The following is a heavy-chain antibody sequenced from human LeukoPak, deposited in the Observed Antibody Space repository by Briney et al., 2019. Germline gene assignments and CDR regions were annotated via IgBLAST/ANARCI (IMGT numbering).Heavy chain of an antibody. CDR1: GFTFSSYS. J-gene: IGHJ4*02. Sequence: PGGSLRLSCAASGFTFSSYSMNWVRQAPGKGLERVSCISSSGSIIYYADSVKGRFTISRDNAKNSLFLQMNSLRAEDTAVYYCARELSSSGPIWGQGTLVTVSS. D-gene: IGHD6-19*01. V-gene: IGHV3-48*01. CDR2: ISSSGSII. CDR3: ARELSSSGPI.